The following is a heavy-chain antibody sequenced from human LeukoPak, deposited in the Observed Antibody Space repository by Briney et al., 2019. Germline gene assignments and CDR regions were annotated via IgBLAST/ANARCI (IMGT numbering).Heavy chain of an antibody. Sequence: GGSLRLSCAASGFTFSSYAMSWVRQAPGKGLEWVSAISGSGGNTYYADSVKGRFTISRDNSKNTLYLQMDSLRAEDTAVYYCAKDSLAYCGGDCYSSDYWGQGTLVTVSS. CDR3: AKDSLAYCGGDCYSSDY. J-gene: IGHJ4*02. D-gene: IGHD2-21*01. CDR1: GFTFSSYA. V-gene: IGHV3-23*01. CDR2: ISGSGGNT.